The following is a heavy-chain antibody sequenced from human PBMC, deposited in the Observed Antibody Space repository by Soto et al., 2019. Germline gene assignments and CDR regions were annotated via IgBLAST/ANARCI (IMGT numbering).Heavy chain of an antibody. Sequence: GGSLRLSCAASCFTFSKAWVNWVRPAPGKGLEWVGRIKSKTDGGTTDYAAPVKGRFTISRDDSKNTLYLQMNSLKTEDTAVYYCTTDPYQLPYYYYGMDVWGQGTTVTVSS. V-gene: IGHV3-15*07. D-gene: IGHD2-2*01. J-gene: IGHJ6*02. CDR2: IKSKTDGGTT. CDR3: TTDPYQLPYYYYGMDV. CDR1: CFTFSKAW.